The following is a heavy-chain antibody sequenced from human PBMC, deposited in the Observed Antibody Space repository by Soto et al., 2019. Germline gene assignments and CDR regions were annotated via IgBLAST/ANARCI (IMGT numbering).Heavy chain of an antibody. V-gene: IGHV3-7*01. CDR1: GFTFSNYY. CDR3: ANRHLN. J-gene: IGHJ4*02. CDR2: IKPDGSER. Sequence: EVQMVESGGGLVQPGGSLRLSCAASGFTFSNYYMMWVRQAPGKGLEWVANIKPDGSERHYADSVKGRFTISRDNAKNSLYLQMDSLRVEDTAVYYCANRHLNWGQGTMVTVSS.